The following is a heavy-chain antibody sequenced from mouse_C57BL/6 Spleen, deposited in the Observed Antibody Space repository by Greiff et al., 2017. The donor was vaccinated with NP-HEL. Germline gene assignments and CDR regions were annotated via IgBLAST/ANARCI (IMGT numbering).Heavy chain of an antibody. CDR2: IYPRSGNT. CDR3: TLYYDYDEGYAMDY. Sequence: QVQLKQSGAELARPGASVKLSCKASGYTFTSYGISWVKQRTGQGLEWIGEIYPRSGNTYYNEKFKGKATLTADKSSSTAYMELRSLTSEDSAVYFCTLYYDYDEGYAMDYWGQGTSVTVSS. J-gene: IGHJ4*01. CDR1: GYTFTSYG. V-gene: IGHV1-81*01. D-gene: IGHD2-4*01.